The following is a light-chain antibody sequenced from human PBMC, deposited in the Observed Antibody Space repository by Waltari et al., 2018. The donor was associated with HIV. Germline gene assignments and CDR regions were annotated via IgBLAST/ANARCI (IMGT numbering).Light chain of an antibody. V-gene: IGKV4-1*01. CDR3: QQYSSSPLT. CDR1: QSVFDTSTNKNY. CDR2: WAS. J-gene: IGKJ4*01. Sequence: DIVMRQSPDSLAVSLGETANIKCQSSQSVFDTSTNKNYLAWYQQRPGQPPKLLIYWASARESGVPGRFSGRGSGTDFTLSISSLQAEDVAVYYCQQYSSSPLTFGGGTKVEIK.